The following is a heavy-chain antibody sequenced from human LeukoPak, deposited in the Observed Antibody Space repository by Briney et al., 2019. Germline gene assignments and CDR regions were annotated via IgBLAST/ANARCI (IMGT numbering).Heavy chain of an antibody. Sequence: SETLSLTCTVSGGSISSYYWCWIRQPPGKGLEWIGCLYYSGSTDYTPSLKSRVTISVDTSKNQLSLKLSSVTAADTAVYYCARRTSAYYHFFGYWGRGALVTVSS. D-gene: IGHD3-3*01. CDR2: LYYSGST. V-gene: IGHV4-59*08. CDR3: ARRTSAYYHFFGY. J-gene: IGHJ4*02. CDR1: GGSISSYY.